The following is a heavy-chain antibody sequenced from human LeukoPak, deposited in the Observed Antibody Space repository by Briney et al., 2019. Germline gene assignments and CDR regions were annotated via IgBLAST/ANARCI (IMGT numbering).Heavy chain of an antibody. CDR3: AKEGDTAMVRDAFDI. CDR1: GFTFSSYG. Sequence: GGSLRLSCAASGFTFSSYGMHWVRQAPGKGLDWVAVIWYDGSNKYYADSVKGRFTISRDNSKNTLYLPMNSLRAEDTAGYYCAKEGDTAMVRDAFDIWGQGTMVTVSS. CDR2: IWYDGSNK. J-gene: IGHJ3*02. V-gene: IGHV3-33*06. D-gene: IGHD5-18*01.